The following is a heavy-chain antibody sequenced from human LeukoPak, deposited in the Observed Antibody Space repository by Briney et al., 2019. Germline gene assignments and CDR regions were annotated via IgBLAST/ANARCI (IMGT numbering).Heavy chain of an antibody. CDR3: ARCPQYSSGGGWFDP. J-gene: IGHJ5*02. D-gene: IGHD6-19*01. V-gene: IGHV1-24*01. CDR1: GYTLTELS. Sequence: ASVKVSCKVSGYTLTELSMHWVRQAPGKGLEWMGGFDPEDGETIYAQKFQGRVTITTDESTSTAYMELSSLRSEDTAVYYCARCPQYSSGGGWFDPWGQGTLVTVSS. CDR2: FDPEDGET.